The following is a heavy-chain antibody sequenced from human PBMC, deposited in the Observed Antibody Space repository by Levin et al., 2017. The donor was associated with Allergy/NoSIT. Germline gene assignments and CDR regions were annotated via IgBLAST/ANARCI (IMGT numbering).Heavy chain of an antibody. CDR1: GGSISSSSYY. Sequence: SQTLSLTCTVSGGSISSSSYYWGWIRQPPGKGLEWIGSIYYSGSTYYNPSLKSRVTISVDTSKNQFSLKLSSVTAADTAVYYCARHTAYSSGWLRWFDPWGQGTLVTVSS. J-gene: IGHJ5*02. D-gene: IGHD6-19*01. V-gene: IGHV4-39*01. CDR3: ARHTAYSSGWLRWFDP. CDR2: IYYSGST.